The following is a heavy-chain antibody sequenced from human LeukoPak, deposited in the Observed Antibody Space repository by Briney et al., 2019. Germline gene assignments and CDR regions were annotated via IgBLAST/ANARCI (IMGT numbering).Heavy chain of an antibody. CDR2: INHSGGT. CDR3: AREEGERSSSWYALSFGS. V-gene: IGHV4-34*01. CDR1: GGSFSGYY. D-gene: IGHD6-13*01. Sequence: SETLSLTCTVSGGSFSGYYWSWIRQPPGKGLEWIGEINHSGGTNYNPSLKSRVTISVDTSKNQFSLKLSSVTAADTAVYYCAREEGERSSSWYALSFGSWGQGTLVTVSS. J-gene: IGHJ5*02.